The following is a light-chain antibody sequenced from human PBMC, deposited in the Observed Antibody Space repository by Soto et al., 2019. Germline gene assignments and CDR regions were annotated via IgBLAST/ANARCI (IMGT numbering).Light chain of an antibody. CDR1: QDIGTW. J-gene: IGKJ1*01. Sequence: DIPMTQSPSSVSASVGDGVTFSCRASQDIGTWLAWYQQKPGKAPRLLIYSASSLQSGVPSRFSGSGSWTEFTLTINSLQPEDFATYFCQQANSFPWTFGQGTKVEI. CDR3: QQANSFPWT. CDR2: SAS. V-gene: IGKV1-12*01.